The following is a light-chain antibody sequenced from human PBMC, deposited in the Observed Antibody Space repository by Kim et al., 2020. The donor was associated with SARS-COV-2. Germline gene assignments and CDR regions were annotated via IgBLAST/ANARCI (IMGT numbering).Light chain of an antibody. CDR3: AAWDDSLSGVL. J-gene: IGLJ3*02. CDR2: RND. V-gene: IGLV1-47*01. CDR1: NSNIGNNY. Sequence: GPTVTVSCSGSNSNIGNNYVYWYQEVPGTAPKLLLYRNDQRPSGVPDRFSGSKSGTSASLAISGLRSEDEADYYCAAWDDSLSGVLFGGGTQLTVL.